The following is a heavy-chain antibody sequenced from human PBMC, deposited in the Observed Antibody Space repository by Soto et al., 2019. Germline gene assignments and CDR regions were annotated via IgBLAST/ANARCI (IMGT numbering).Heavy chain of an antibody. Sequence: ASVKVSCKASGYTFTNSGFSWVRQAPGQGLEWVGWIRVNNGDTHYAQKFQGRVTMTEDTSTDTAYMELSSLRSEDTAVYYCATDLRDGYNLGFAFDIWGQGTMVTVSS. CDR3: ATDLRDGYNLGFAFDI. J-gene: IGHJ3*02. V-gene: IGHV1-18*01. CDR1: GYTFTNSG. CDR2: IRVNNGDT. D-gene: IGHD5-12*01.